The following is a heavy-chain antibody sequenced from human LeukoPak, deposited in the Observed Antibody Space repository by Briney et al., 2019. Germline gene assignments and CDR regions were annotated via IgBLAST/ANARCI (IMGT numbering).Heavy chain of an antibody. CDR2: IHQSGRT. V-gene: IGHV4-34*01. CDR3: ARFYFDSAPAAFDI. J-gene: IGHJ3*02. D-gene: IGHD3-22*01. Sequence: PSETPSLTCALYGGSFSGYYWTWVRQPPGKGLEWIGEIHQSGRTNYNPSLKSRVTISVDTSKNQFSLNLNSVTAADTAVYYCARFYFDSAPAAFDIWGQGTTVTVSS. CDR1: GGSFSGYY.